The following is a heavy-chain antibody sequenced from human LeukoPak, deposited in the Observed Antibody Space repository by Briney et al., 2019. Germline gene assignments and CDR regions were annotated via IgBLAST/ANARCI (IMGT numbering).Heavy chain of an antibody. D-gene: IGHD4-17*01. CDR3: ARVTKYDNSRNNYYMDV. CDR2: INYRGAV. CDR1: DGSTTGTRYY. J-gene: IGHJ6*03. V-gene: IGHV4-39*06. Sequence: SEALSLTCTVSDGSTTGTRYYWGWFRQTPGKGPEWIGNINYRGAVYYNPSLRSRATISLDTSKNQFPLRLTSVTAADTAVYFCARVTKYDNSRNNYYMDVWGKGTTVTVSS.